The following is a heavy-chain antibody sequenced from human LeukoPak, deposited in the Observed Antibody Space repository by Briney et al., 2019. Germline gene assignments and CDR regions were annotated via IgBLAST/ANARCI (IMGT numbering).Heavy chain of an antibody. CDR2: IRGSGGST. CDR3: AITWDTAVAGY. Sequence: GGSLRLSCAASGFTFSSYAMSWVRQAPGKGLGWVSAIRGSGGSTYYADSVKGRFTISRDNSKHTLYLQMNSLRAEDTAVCSCAITWDTAVAGYWGQGTLVTVSS. CDR1: GFTFSSYA. D-gene: IGHD5-18*01. J-gene: IGHJ4*02. V-gene: IGHV3-23*01.